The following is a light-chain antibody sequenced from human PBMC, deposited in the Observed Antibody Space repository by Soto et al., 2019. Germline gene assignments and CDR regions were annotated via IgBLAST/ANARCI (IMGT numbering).Light chain of an antibody. CDR2: AAS. V-gene: IGKV1-6*01. Sequence: AIQMTQSPSSLSASVGDRVTITCRASQEFRNRLGWYQQKPGKAPRLLIYAASSLQSGVPSRFSGSGSGTDFTLTISCLQPEDFATYYCLQDNNYPWTFGQGTKVETK. J-gene: IGKJ1*01. CDR3: LQDNNYPWT. CDR1: QEFRNR.